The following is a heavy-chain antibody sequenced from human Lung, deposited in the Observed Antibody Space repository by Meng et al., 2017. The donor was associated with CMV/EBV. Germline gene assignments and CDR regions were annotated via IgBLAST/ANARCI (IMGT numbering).Heavy chain of an antibody. CDR1: EFTFRGHW. CDR3: ARGVTIHRVTKPPASLR. J-gene: IGHJ4*02. V-gene: IGHV3-7*01. D-gene: IGHD4-11*01. CDR2: IREDGNEK. Sequence: GESXKISSSTSEFTFRGHWMVWDRQAPGKGLEWVADIREDGNEKYYVDSVKGRFTITRDNATDSLFLQMNSLKDEDAAVYYGARGVTIHRVTKPPASLRWGQGXVVTVSS.